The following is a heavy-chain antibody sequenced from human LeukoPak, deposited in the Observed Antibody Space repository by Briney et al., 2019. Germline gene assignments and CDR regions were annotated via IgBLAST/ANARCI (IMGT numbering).Heavy chain of an antibody. CDR2: IYTRAST. CDR1: CGSISSGSYY. V-gene: IGHV4-61*02. J-gene: IGHJ5*02. CDR3: ARDLVSSGGFDP. D-gene: IGHD6-19*01. Sequence: SQTLSLTRTLSCGSISSGSYYWSWIRQPAGKGLEWIGRIYTRASTNDNPSLQSRVPITLDTYKNPFSLQQTSVTAADTAVYYCARDLVSSGGFDPWGQGTLVTVSS.